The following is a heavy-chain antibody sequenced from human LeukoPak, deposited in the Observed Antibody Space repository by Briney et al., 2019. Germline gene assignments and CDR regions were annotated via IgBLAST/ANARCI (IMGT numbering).Heavy chain of an antibody. CDR2: INSNTGGT. CDR1: GHTFTGYH. Sequence: ASLKVSCKASGHTFTGYHMHWVRQAPGQGLEWMGCINSNTGGTQYAQNFQGRVTMSRDTSVSTVYMELSRLRSDDTAVYYCARDDSGSDLNSFDYWGQGTLVTVSS. CDR3: ARDDSGSDLNSFDY. V-gene: IGHV1-2*02. J-gene: IGHJ4*02. D-gene: IGHD1-26*01.